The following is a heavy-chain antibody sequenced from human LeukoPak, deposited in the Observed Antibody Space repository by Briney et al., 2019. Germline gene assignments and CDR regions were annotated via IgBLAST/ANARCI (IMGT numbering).Heavy chain of an antibody. J-gene: IGHJ5*02. D-gene: IGHD2-15*01. V-gene: IGHV4-59*01. CDR1: GGSISSYY. Sequence: PSETLSLTCTVSGGSISSYYWSWIRQPPGKGLEWIGYIYYSGSTNYNPSLKSRVTISVDTSKNQFSLKLSSVTAADTAVYYCAGCSGGSCYDWFGPWGQGTLVTVSS. CDR2: IYYSGST. CDR3: AGCSGGSCYDWFGP.